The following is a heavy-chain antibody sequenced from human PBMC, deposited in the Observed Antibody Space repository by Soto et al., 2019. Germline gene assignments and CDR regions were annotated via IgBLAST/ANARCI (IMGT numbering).Heavy chain of an antibody. CDR3: ARDHRGSPYYYYGMDV. D-gene: IGHD3-16*01. Sequence: PSETLSLTCTVSGGSISSYYWSWIRQPAGKGLEWIGRIYTSGSTNYNPSLKSRVTMSVDTSKNQFSLKLSSVTAADTAVYYCARDHRGSPYYYYGMDVSGQGTTVTSP. J-gene: IGHJ6*02. V-gene: IGHV4-4*07. CDR1: GGSISSYY. CDR2: IYTSGST.